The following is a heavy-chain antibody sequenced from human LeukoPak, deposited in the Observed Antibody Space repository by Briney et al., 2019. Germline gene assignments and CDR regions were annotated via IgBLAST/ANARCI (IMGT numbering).Heavy chain of an antibody. J-gene: IGHJ5*02. CDR3: ARGRGWELRSRWFDP. Sequence: KASETLSLTCTVSGGSISSSSYYWGCIRHPPRKWLVWIGSIYYSGSTYYNPSLKSRVTISVDTSKNQFSLKLSSVTAADTAVYYCARGRGWELRSRWFDPWGQGTLVTVSS. CDR2: IYYSGST. CDR1: GGSISSSSYY. V-gene: IGHV4-39*07. D-gene: IGHD1-26*01.